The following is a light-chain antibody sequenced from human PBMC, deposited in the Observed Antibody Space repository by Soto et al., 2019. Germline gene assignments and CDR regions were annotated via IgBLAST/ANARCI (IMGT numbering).Light chain of an antibody. CDR1: SGHSSYA. J-gene: IGLJ2*01. Sequence: QSVLTQSPSASASLGASVKVTCTLSSGHSSYAIAWHQQQPEKGPRYLMKLNSDGSHSKGDGIPDRFSGSSSGAERYLTISSLQSEDEADYYCQTWGTGIQGVFGGGTKVTVL. V-gene: IGLV4-69*01. CDR3: QTWGTGIQGV. CDR2: LNSDGSH.